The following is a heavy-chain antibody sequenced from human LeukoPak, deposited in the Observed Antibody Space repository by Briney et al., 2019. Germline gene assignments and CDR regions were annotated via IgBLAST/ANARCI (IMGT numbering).Heavy chain of an antibody. CDR1: GGTVSSYT. CDR3: ARDRDGATSFDY. V-gene: IGHV1-69*10. CDR2: IITILGIA. D-gene: IGHD5-24*01. J-gene: IGHJ4*02. Sequence: ASVKLSCKTSGGTVSSYTISWGRQTPGNWLEWMGGIITILGIANYAQKFQGRVTITADKSTSTAYRELSSLRSEDTAVYYCARDRDGATSFDYWGQGTLVTVSS.